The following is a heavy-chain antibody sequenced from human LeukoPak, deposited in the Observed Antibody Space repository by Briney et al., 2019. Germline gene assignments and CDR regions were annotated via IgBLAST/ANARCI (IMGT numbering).Heavy chain of an antibody. CDR2: ISSSSSTI. D-gene: IGHD5-12*01. Sequence: PGGSLRLSCAASGFTFGSYSMNWVRQAPGKGLEWVSYISSSSSTIYYADSVKGRFTISGDNAKNSLYLQMNSLRAEDTAVYYCARASYGGYVGYWGQGTLVTVSS. CDR1: GFTFGSYS. CDR3: ARASYGGYVGY. V-gene: IGHV3-48*01. J-gene: IGHJ4*02.